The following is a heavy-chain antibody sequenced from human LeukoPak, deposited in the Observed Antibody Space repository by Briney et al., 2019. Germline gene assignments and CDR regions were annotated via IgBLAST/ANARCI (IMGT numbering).Heavy chain of an antibody. CDR2: ITAGNGNT. V-gene: IGHV1-3*01. CDR3: ARVPGIAAAGHFDY. CDR1: GYTFTSYA. Sequence: ASVKVSCKASGYTFTSYAMHWVRQAPGQRLEWMGWITAGNGNTKYSQKFQGRVTITRDTSASTAYMELSSLRSEGTAVYYCARVPGIAAAGHFDYWGQGTLVTVSS. J-gene: IGHJ4*02. D-gene: IGHD6-13*01.